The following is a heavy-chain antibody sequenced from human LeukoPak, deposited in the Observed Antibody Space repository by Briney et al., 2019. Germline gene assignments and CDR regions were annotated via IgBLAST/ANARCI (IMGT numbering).Heavy chain of an antibody. CDR1: GFTFSSYG. CDR3: AKAKELNYYYYMDV. CDR2: IWYDGSNK. J-gene: IGHJ6*03. Sequence: PGGSLRLSXAASGFTFSSYGMHWVRQAPGKGLEWVAVIWYDGSNKYYADSVKGRFTISRDNSKNTLYQQMNSLRAEDTAVYYCAKAKELNYYYYMDVWGKGTTVTVSS. V-gene: IGHV3-33*06. D-gene: IGHD1-26*01.